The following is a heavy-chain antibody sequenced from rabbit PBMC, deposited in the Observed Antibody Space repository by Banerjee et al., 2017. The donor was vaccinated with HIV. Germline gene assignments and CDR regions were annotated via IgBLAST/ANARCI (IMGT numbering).Heavy chain of an antibody. D-gene: IGHD2-1*01. CDR1: GIDFSNNYY. CDR2: IGVGSGGT. Sequence: QSLEESGGDLVKPGASLTLTCKASGIDFSNNYYMCWVRQAPGKGLEWIGCIGVGSGGTNYASWAKGRFTSTKTSSTTVTLQMTSLTVADTATYFCARRGDADYGAAFNLWGQGTLVTVS. J-gene: IGHJ4*01. CDR3: ARRGDADYGAAFNL. V-gene: IGHV1S40*01.